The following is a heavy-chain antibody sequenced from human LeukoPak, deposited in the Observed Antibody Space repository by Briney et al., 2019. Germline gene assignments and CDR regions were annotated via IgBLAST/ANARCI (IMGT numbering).Heavy chain of an antibody. J-gene: IGHJ6*02. Sequence: GGSLRLSCAASGFTFSDYYMCWIRQAPGKGLEWVAVIWYDGSNKYYADSVKGRFTISRDNSKNTLYLQMNSLRAEDTAVYYCARDTYPSDYDFWSGYAAYYGMDVWGQGTTVTVSS. CDR1: GFTFSDYY. CDR2: IWYDGSNK. V-gene: IGHV3-33*08. D-gene: IGHD3-3*01. CDR3: ARDTYPSDYDFWSGYAAYYGMDV.